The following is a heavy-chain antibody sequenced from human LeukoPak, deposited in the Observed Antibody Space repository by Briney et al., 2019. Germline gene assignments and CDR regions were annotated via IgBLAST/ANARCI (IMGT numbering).Heavy chain of an antibody. D-gene: IGHD3-10*01. J-gene: IGHJ4*02. CDR2: IKSKTDGGTT. CDR1: GFTFSNAW. CDR3: TTVTVGPYGSGPDY. Sequence: AGGSLRLSCAASGFTFSNAWMSWVRQAPGKGLEWGGRIKSKTDGGTTDYAAPVKGRFTISRDDSKNTLYLQMNSLKTEDTAVYYCTTVTVGPYGSGPDYWGQGTLVTVSS. V-gene: IGHV3-15*01.